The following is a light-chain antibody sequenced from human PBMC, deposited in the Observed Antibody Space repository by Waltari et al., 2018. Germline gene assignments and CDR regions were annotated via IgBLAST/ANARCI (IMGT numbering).Light chain of an antibody. CDR1: QSLVHSDGNTY. CDR3: MQGTHWPLT. CDR2: KVS. J-gene: IGKJ4*01. Sequence: VVMTQSPLSMPVTLGQQASLSCKSSQSLVHSDGNTYLAWFQQRPGQSPRRLIYKVSNRESGVPDRFSASGSGTDFTLKISRVEAEDVGVYYCMQGTHWPLTFGGGTKVEIK. V-gene: IGKV2-30*02.